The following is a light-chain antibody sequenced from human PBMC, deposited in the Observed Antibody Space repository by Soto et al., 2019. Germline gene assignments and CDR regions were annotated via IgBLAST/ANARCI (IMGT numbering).Light chain of an antibody. J-gene: IGLJ3*02. Sequence: QSALTQPASVSASPGQSITISCTGGKNDIGSSDYVSWYQQHPGKAPKLIIYGVSNRPSGTSDRFSGSKSGNTASLTISGLQADDEADYYCSSSTSSNTLEFGGGTKLTVL. CDR1: KNDIGSSDY. CDR3: SSSTSSNTLE. CDR2: GVS. V-gene: IGLV2-14*01.